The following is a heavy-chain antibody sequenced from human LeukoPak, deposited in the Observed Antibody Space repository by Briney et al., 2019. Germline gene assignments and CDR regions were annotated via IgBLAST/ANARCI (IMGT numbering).Heavy chain of an antibody. CDR3: AGGLLGCRGGSCYPTDY. CDR2: ISDDGNSK. CDR1: GFTFSSYG. J-gene: IGHJ4*02. D-gene: IGHD2-15*01. V-gene: IGHV3-30*03. Sequence: GGSLRLSCAASGFTFSSYGMHWVRQAPGKGLEWVAVISDDGNSKSYVESVKGRITIARDNSKNTLYLQMDSLRAEDTAVYFCAGGLLGCRGGSCYPTDYWGQGTLVIVSS.